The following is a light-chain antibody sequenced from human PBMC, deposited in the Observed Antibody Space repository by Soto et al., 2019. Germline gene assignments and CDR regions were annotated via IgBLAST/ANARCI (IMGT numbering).Light chain of an antibody. CDR1: QSVNNF. CDR2: DAS. CDR3: QRRSNWPPRT. V-gene: IGKV3-11*01. Sequence: ERMLIQSQATLSLYKGEIAPLARRSSQSVNNFLAWYQQKPGQAPRLLIYDASKRATGIPARFSGSVSGTDCTLTITSLEPEDLAIYYGQRRSNWPPRTFGQGTKVDIK. J-gene: IGKJ2*01.